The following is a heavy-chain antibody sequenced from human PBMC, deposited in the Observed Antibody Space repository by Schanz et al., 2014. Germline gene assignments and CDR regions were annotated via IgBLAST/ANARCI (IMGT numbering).Heavy chain of an antibody. CDR3: VRLDVHDY. D-gene: IGHD3-16*01. Sequence: EVQLVESGGGLVKPGESLRLSCAASGFTFSSNAMCWVRQAPGKGLEWVGRITNKPNNYNTEYAASVKGRFTISRDDSRNSLYLQMSSLKTEDTAVYYCVRLDVHDYWGQGTLVTVSA. CDR2: ITNKPNNYNT. CDR1: GFTFSSNA. J-gene: IGHJ4*02. V-gene: IGHV3-72*01.